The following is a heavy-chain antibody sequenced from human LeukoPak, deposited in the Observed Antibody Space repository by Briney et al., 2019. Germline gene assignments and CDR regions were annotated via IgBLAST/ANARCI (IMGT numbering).Heavy chain of an antibody. Sequence: GESLKISCKGSGYKFNAYWIAWVRQMPGKGLEWMGIIYPDDSDTRYSPSFQGQVTISADKSVSIAYLQWSSLKASDTAMYYCARPNITSYYDSRGYDAFDVWGQGTMVIVSP. CDR2: IYPDDSDT. J-gene: IGHJ3*01. CDR3: ARPNITSYYDSRGYDAFDV. CDR1: GYKFNAYW. V-gene: IGHV5-51*01. D-gene: IGHD3-22*01.